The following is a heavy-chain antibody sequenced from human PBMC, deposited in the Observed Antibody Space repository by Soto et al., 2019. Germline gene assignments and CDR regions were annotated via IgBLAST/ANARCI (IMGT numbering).Heavy chain of an antibody. Sequence: QVQLVQSGAEVKKPGSSVKVSCKASGGTFSSYTISWVRQAPGQGLEWMGRIIPILGIANYAQKFQGRVKITADKATSTAYMEQSSLRSEDTAVYYCARRPSIAVAGTDWFDPWGQGTLVTVSS. J-gene: IGHJ5*02. D-gene: IGHD6-19*01. V-gene: IGHV1-69*02. CDR2: IIPILGIA. CDR3: ARRPSIAVAGTDWFDP. CDR1: GGTFSSYT.